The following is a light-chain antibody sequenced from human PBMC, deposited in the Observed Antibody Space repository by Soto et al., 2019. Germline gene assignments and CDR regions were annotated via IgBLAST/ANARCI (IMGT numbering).Light chain of an antibody. V-gene: IGLV1-51*01. CDR2: ENN. Sequence: QSVLTQPPSVSTAPGQKVTLPCSGSSSNIGNNYVSWYQVLPGTSPKLLIYENNKRPSVIPDRFSGSKSGTSATLDITGLQTGDEADYYCGTWDNSLSAGVFGGGTKLTVL. J-gene: IGLJ2*01. CDR3: GTWDNSLSAGV. CDR1: SSNIGNNY.